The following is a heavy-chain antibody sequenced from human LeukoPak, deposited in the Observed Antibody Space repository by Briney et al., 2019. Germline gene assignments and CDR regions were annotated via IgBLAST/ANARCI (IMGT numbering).Heavy chain of an antibody. CDR2: IKQDGSEK. Sequence: GGSLRLSCAASGFTFSSYWMSWVRQAPGEGLEWVANIKQDGSEKYYVDSVKGRFTISRDNAKNSLYLQMNSLRAEDTAVYYCARFRSGYSLAYYYYYYMDVWGKGTTVTVSS. CDR1: GFTFSSYW. CDR3: ARFRSGYSLAYYYYYYMDV. V-gene: IGHV3-7*01. J-gene: IGHJ6*03. D-gene: IGHD3-3*01.